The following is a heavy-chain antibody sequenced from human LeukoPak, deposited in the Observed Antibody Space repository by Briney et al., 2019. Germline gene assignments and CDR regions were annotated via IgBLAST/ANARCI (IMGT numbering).Heavy chain of an antibody. CDR1: GFTFGSYS. CDR2: INDNSDDI. Sequence: GGSLRLSCVASGFTFGSYSMNWVRQAPGKGLEWLSYINDNSDDIQHANSVKGRFTVSRDNAKNSLYLQMNNLRVDDTAVYYCARAEETTWGIDPWGQGTMVIVSS. V-gene: IGHV3-48*01. CDR3: ARAEETTWGIDP. D-gene: IGHD3-16*01. J-gene: IGHJ5*02.